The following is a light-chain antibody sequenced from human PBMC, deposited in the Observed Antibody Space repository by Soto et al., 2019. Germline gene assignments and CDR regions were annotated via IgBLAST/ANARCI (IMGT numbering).Light chain of an antibody. V-gene: IGKV3-20*01. CDR1: QSVSSSY. CDR2: DPS. J-gene: IGKJ2*01. CDR3: QQYGRSPLT. Sequence: IVFPQTPCTPSLSPGERATLSSRASQSVSSSYVAWYQQKPGQALRLLIYDPSSSATAIPARLPGSGSGAGFSLTISRLESGGFAVYYCQQYGRSPLTVGQGNKVDI.